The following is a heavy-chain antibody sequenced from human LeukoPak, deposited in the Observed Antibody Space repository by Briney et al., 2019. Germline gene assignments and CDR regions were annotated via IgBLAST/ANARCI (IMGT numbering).Heavy chain of an antibody. D-gene: IGHD5-12*01. J-gene: IGHJ6*02. CDR2: IYYSGST. Sequence: PSETLSLTCTVSGGSIRSSYYYWGWIRQPPGKGLEWIGYIYYSGSTYYNPSLKSRVTISVDTSKNQFSLKLSSVTAADTAVYYCARDSGYDLYYYYGMDVWGQGTTVTVSS. V-gene: IGHV4-31*03. CDR1: GGSIRSSYYY. CDR3: ARDSGYDLYYYYGMDV.